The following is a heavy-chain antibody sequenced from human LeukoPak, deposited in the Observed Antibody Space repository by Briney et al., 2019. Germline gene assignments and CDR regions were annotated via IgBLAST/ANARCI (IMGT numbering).Heavy chain of an antibody. CDR1: GFTFSSYG. CDR2: IRYDGSNK. J-gene: IGHJ4*02. V-gene: IGHV3-30*02. CDR3: AKDHSYDFWSGLDY. Sequence: PGGSLRLSCAASGFTFSSYGMHWVRQAPGKGLEWVAFIRYDGSNKYYADSVKGRFTISRDNSKNTLYLRMNSLRAEDTAVYYCAKDHSYDFWSGLDYWGQGTLVTVSS. D-gene: IGHD3-3*01.